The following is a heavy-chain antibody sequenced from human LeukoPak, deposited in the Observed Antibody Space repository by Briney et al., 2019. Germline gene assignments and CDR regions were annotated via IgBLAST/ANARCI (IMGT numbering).Heavy chain of an antibody. J-gene: IGHJ4*02. D-gene: IGHD6-19*01. CDR1: GGTFSSYA. V-gene: IGHV1-69*04. Sequence: SVKVSCEASGGTFSSYAISWVRQAPGQGLEWMGRIIPILGIANYAQKFQGRVTITADKSTSTAYMELSSLRSEDTAVYYCATRIAVAGTGDYWGQGTLVTVSS. CDR2: IIPILGIA. CDR3: ATRIAVAGTGDY.